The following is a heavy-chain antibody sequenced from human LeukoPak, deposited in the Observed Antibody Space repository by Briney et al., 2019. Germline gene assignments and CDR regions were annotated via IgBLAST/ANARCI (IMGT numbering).Heavy chain of an antibody. CDR2: IYYSGST. Sequence: SETLSLTCTVSGGSLNSYYWSWVRQPPGKGLEWVGNIYYSGSTNYNPSLKSRVTISVDTSKNQFSLKLSSVTAADTAVYFCARPYRSGWHGSFYYWGQGSLVTVAS. V-gene: IGHV4-59*01. CDR3: ARPYRSGWHGSFYY. J-gene: IGHJ4*02. D-gene: IGHD6-19*01. CDR1: GGSLNSYY.